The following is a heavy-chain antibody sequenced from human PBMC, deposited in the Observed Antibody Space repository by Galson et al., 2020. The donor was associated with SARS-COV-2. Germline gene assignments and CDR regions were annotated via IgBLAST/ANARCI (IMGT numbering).Heavy chain of an antibody. Sequence: SETLSLTCTVSGGSITDSNYFWAWLRQPPGEGLEWIRTIYNTGDTYYHPSLKSRVVISIETSKKQFSLELTSVTAADTAVYYCARVVSVGGNDYWGQGTLVTVSS. CDR1: GGSITDSNYF. CDR2: IYNTGDT. J-gene: IGHJ4*02. CDR3: ARVVSVGGNDY. V-gene: IGHV4-39*07. D-gene: IGHD1-26*01.